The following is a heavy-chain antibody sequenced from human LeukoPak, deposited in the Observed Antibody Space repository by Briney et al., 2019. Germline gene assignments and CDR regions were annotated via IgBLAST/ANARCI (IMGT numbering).Heavy chain of an antibody. J-gene: IGHJ5*02. D-gene: IGHD2-2*01. V-gene: IGHV1-8*01. CDR2: MNPNSGNT. CDR1: GYTFTSYD. CDR3: ARGYCSSTSCRGGWFDP. Sequence: ASVKVSCKAAGYTFTSYDINWVRQATGQGLEWMGWMNPNSGNTGYAQKFQGRVTMPRNTSISTAYMELSSLRSEDTAVYYCARGYCSSTSCRGGWFDPWGQGTLVTVSS.